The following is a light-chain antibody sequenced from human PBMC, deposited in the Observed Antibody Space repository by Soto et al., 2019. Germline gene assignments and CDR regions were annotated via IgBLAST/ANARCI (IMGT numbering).Light chain of an antibody. Sequence: EIVMTQSPATLSVSPGERATLSCRASQSISNNLAWYQQKSGQAPRLLIYGASTRATGIPARFSGSGSGTEFILTISSLKSEDLAVYYCQQYNWPPTWTFGQGNKVDIK. CDR2: GAS. J-gene: IGKJ1*01. CDR1: QSISNN. V-gene: IGKV3-15*01. CDR3: QQYNWPPTWT.